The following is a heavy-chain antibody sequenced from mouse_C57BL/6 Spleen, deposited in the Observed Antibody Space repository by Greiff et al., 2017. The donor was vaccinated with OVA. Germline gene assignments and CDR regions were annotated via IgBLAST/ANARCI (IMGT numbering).Heavy chain of an antibody. CDR1: GYTFTSYW. J-gene: IGHJ4*01. CDR3: ARFSSGDHYAMDY. V-gene: IGHV1-64*01. Sequence: VQLQQSGAELVKPGASVKMSCKASGYTFTSYWMHWVKQRPGQGLEWIGMIHPNSGSTNYNEKFKSKATLTVDKSSSTAYMQHSSLTSEDSAVYYCARFSSGDHYAMDYWGQGTSVTVSS. CDR2: IHPNSGST. D-gene: IGHD3-2*02.